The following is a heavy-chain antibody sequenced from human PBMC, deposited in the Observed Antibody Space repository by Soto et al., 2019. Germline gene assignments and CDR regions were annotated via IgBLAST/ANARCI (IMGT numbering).Heavy chain of an antibody. CDR1: GFTFSSYG. D-gene: IGHD3-3*01. CDR2: IWYDGSNK. Sequence: APRLSCAASGFTFSSYGMHWVRQAPGKGLEWVAVIWYDGSNKYYADSVKGRFTISRDNSKNTLYLQMNSLRAEDTAVYYCARGYYDFWSGHQTNAFDIWGQGTMVTVSS. V-gene: IGHV3-33*01. J-gene: IGHJ3*02. CDR3: ARGYYDFWSGHQTNAFDI.